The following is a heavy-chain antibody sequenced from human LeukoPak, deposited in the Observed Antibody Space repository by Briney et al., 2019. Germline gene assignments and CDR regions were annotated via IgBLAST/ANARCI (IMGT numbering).Heavy chain of an antibody. V-gene: IGHV1-69*05. CDR2: IITIFGTA. CDR3: AKGSGSYYGRDQHFDY. Sequence: ASVKVSFKASGGTFSSYAISWVRQAPGQGLEWMGGIITIFGTANYAQKFQGRVTMTRNTSISTAYMDVSSLRSEDTAVYYCAKGSGSYYGRDQHFDYWGQGTLVTVSS. D-gene: IGHD1-26*01. J-gene: IGHJ4*02. CDR1: GGTFSSYA.